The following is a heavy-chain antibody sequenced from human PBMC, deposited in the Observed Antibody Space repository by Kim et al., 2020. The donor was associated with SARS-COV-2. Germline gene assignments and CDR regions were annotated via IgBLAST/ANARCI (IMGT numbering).Heavy chain of an antibody. V-gene: IGHV3-7*01. J-gene: IGHJ4*02. CDR3: ARDEGRYNWNDVLYFDY. CDR1: GFTFSSYW. Sequence: GGSLRLSCAASGFTFSSYWMSWVRQAPGKGLEWVANIKQDGSEKYYVDSVKGRFTISRDNAKNSLYLQMNSLRAEDTAVYYCARDEGRYNWNDVLYFDYWGQGTLVTVSS. CDR2: IKQDGSEK. D-gene: IGHD1-20*01.